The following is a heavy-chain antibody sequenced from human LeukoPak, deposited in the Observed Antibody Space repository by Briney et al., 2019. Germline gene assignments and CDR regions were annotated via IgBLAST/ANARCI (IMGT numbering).Heavy chain of an antibody. CDR2: ISGSDDST. D-gene: IGHD1-26*01. V-gene: IGHV3-23*01. J-gene: IGHJ4*02. Sequence: PGGSLRLSCAASGFTFSNYAMSWVCQAPGKGLEWVSTISGSDDSTYSADSVRGRFAISRDNSQNTLYLQMNSLRDEDTAVYYCASHEVGATIYYWGQGTPVTVSS. CDR1: GFTFSNYA. CDR3: ASHEVGATIYY.